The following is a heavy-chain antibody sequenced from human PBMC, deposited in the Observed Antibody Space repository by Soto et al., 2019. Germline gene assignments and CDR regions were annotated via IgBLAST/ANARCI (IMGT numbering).Heavy chain of an antibody. J-gene: IGHJ5*02. CDR1: GGSISSYY. D-gene: IGHD3-22*01. CDR3: AKEVLNYYDSSGYSNWFDP. V-gene: IGHV4-59*01. Sequence: QVQLQESGPGLVKPSETLSLTCTVSGGSISSYYWSWIRQPPGKGLEWIGYIYYSGSTNYNPSLKSRVPISVDTSMNQFSLKLSSVTAADTAVYYCAKEVLNYYDSSGYSNWFDPWGQGTLVTVSS. CDR2: IYYSGST.